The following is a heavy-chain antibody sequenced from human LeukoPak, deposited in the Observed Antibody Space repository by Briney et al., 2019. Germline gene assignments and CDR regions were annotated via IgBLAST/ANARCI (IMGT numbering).Heavy chain of an antibody. V-gene: IGHV3-48*03. CDR2: ISSSGATK. Sequence: AGGSLRLSCAASGFTFSSYEMNWVRQAPGKGLEWISYISSSGATKYYADSVKGRFTFSRDNAKNSLYLQMNSLRAEDTALYYCARDGDWFGAFDIWGQGAMVTVSS. D-gene: IGHD3/OR15-3a*01. CDR1: GFTFSSYE. J-gene: IGHJ3*02. CDR3: ARDGDWFGAFDI.